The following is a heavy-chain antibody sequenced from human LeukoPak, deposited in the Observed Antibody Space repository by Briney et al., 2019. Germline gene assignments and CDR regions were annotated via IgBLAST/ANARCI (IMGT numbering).Heavy chain of an antibody. Sequence: GGSLRLSCAASGFTFSSYAMSWVRQAPGEGLEWVSAISGSGGSTYYADSVKGRFTISRDNSKNTLYLQMNSLRAEDTAVYYCAKDLNPRYYYDSSGYGPVDYWGQGTLVTVSS. V-gene: IGHV3-23*01. CDR2: ISGSGGST. D-gene: IGHD3-22*01. J-gene: IGHJ4*02. CDR3: AKDLNPRYYYDSSGYGPVDY. CDR1: GFTFSSYA.